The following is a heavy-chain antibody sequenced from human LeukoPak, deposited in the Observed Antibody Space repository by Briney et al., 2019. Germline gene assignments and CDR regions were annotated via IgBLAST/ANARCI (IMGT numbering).Heavy chain of an antibody. CDR3: ARHPVYGDYPYYFDY. J-gene: IGHJ4*02. D-gene: IGHD4-17*01. Sequence: PSETLSLTCAVYGGSFSGYYWSWIRQPPGKGLEWIGEINHSGSTNYNPSLKSRVTIPVDTSKNQFSLKLSSVTAADTAVYYCARHPVYGDYPYYFDYWGQGTLVTVSS. CDR1: GGSFSGYY. CDR2: INHSGST. V-gene: IGHV4-34*01.